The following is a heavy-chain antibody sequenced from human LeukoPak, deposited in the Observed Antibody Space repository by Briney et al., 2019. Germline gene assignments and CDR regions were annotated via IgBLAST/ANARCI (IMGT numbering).Heavy chain of an antibody. J-gene: IGHJ3*02. CDR3: ARVRYIYGYASDI. V-gene: IGHV3-53*01. CDR1: GFTVSSNY. CDR2: IYSGGST. D-gene: IGHD5-18*01. Sequence: QPGGSLRLSCAASGFTVSSNYMSWVRQAPGKGLEWVSIIYSGGSTYYADSVKGRFTISRDNSKNTLYLQMNGLRAEDTAMYYCARVRYIYGYASDIWGQGTMVTVSS.